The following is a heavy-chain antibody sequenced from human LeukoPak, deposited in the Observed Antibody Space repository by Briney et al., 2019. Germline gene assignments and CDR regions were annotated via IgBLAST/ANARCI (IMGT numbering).Heavy chain of an antibody. CDR3: ATGAYCDFWSGYYVYYYGMDV. J-gene: IGHJ6*02. D-gene: IGHD3-3*01. V-gene: IGHV1-46*01. CDR1: GYTFTSYY. CDR2: INPSGGST. Sequence: ASVKVSCKASGYTFTSYYMHWVRQAPGQGLEWMGIINPSGGSTSYAQKFQGRVTMTRDTSTSTVYMELSSLRSEDTAVYYCATGAYCDFWSGYYVYYYGMDVWGQGTTVTVSS.